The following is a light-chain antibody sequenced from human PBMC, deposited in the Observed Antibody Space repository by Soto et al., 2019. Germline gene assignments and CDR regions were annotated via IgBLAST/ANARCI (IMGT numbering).Light chain of an antibody. J-gene: IGLJ1*01. CDR3: AAWDDTRRGFYF. V-gene: IGLV1-47*01. CDR1: ASTIGRNY. CDR2: RNS. Sequence: SVLTQSPSASGTPGQRGTISCSGSASTIGRNYVYWYQQLPGTAPKLLIYRNSQRPSGVPDRFSGSKSGTSASLAISGLRSGEEADYSCAAWDDTRRGFYFSGPGTKVPVL.